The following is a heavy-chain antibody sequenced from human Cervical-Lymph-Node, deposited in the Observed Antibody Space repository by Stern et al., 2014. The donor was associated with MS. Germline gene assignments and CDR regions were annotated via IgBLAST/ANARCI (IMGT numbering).Heavy chain of an antibody. J-gene: IGHJ5*02. CDR2: IYYRGST. V-gene: IGHV4-59*01. CDR1: GGSISSYY. D-gene: IGHD6-13*01. CDR3: ARGPYSSSWYENWFDP. Sequence: VQLVESGPGLVKPSETLSLTCTVSGGSISSYYWSWIRQPPGKGLEWVGYIYYRGSTNYNPDLMSPVTISVDTSKNQFSLKLSSVTAADTAVYYCARGPYSSSWYENWFDPWGQGTLVTVSS.